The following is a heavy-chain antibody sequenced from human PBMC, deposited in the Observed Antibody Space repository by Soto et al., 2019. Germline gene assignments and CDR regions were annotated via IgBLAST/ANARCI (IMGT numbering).Heavy chain of an antibody. V-gene: IGHV5-51*01. CDR1: GNTFKNYW. Sequence: PGESLKISCKGSGNTFKNYWIGWGRQMPGKGLEWIGIICHGDSYTRYSPSFQGQVTISVDKSISTAYLQWSSLKASDTAIYYCSKLRTGAKGAAFGDWGHGTMVTVSS. CDR3: SKLRTGAKGAAFGD. J-gene: IGHJ3*01. CDR2: ICHGDSYT. D-gene: IGHD1-26*01.